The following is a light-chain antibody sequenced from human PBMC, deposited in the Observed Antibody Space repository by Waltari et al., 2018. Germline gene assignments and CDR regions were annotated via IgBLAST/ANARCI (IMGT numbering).Light chain of an antibody. V-gene: IGKV3-11*01. Sequence: SPATLSLSPGERATLSCRASQSISSYLGWYQQKPGQAPRLLIYDASNRATGIPARFSGSGSGTDFTLTISSLEPEDFAVYYCQHRNSWPLTFGGGTKVEIK. CDR2: DAS. CDR1: QSISSY. J-gene: IGKJ4*01. CDR3: QHRNSWPLT.